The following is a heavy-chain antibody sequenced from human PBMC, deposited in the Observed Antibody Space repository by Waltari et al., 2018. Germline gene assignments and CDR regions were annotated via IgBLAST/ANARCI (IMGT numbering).Heavy chain of an antibody. Sequence: EVQLVQSGAEVKKPGESLKISCKDSGHSFTSYWIAWVRKMPGKGLEWMGVIYPGDSDTRYSPSFQGQVTISADKSISTAYLQWSSLKASDTAMYYCARRRNYPGGAMDVWGRGTTVTVSS. CDR1: GHSFTSYW. D-gene: IGHD4-4*01. CDR3: ARRRNYPGGAMDV. J-gene: IGHJ6*02. CDR2: IYPGDSDT. V-gene: IGHV5-51*01.